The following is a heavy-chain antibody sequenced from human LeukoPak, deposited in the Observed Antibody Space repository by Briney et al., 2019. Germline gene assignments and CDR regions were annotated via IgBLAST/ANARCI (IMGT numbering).Heavy chain of an antibody. CDR2: IRSKANSYAA. V-gene: IGHV3-73*01. D-gene: IGHD6-19*01. CDR1: GFTFSGSA. Sequence: GGSLKLSCAASGFTFSGSAMHWVRQASGKGLEWVGRIRSKANSYAAAYAASVKGRFTISRDDSKNTAYLQMDSLKTEDTAVYYCTRHEGSGWYSDYYYYMDVWGKGTTVTVSS. CDR3: TRHEGSGWYSDYYYYMDV. J-gene: IGHJ6*03.